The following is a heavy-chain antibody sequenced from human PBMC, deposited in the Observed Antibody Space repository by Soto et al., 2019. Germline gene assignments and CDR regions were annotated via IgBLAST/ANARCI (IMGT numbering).Heavy chain of an antibody. CDR1: GGSFSGYY. V-gene: IGHV4-34*01. D-gene: IGHD6-13*01. CDR3: ARASGGAAAGTFDP. CDR2: INHSGST. Sequence: SETLSLTCAVYGGSFSGYYWSWIRQPPGKGLEWIGEINHSGSTNYNPSLKSRVTISVDTSKNQFSLKLSSVTAADTAVYYCARASGGAAAGTFDPWGQGTLVTV. J-gene: IGHJ5*02.